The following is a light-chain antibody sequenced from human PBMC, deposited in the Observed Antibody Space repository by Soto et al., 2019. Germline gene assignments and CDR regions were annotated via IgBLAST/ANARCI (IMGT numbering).Light chain of an antibody. CDR3: CSYAGSYTFI. J-gene: IGLJ2*01. CDR1: SRDVGLYNY. Sequence: QSALTQPRSVSGSPGQSVTISCTGTSRDVGLYNYVSWYQQYPGKAPKLLISDVNKRPSGVPDRFSGSKSGNTASLTISGLQAEDEADYHCCSYAGSYTFIFGGGTKLTVL. CDR2: DVN. V-gene: IGLV2-11*01.